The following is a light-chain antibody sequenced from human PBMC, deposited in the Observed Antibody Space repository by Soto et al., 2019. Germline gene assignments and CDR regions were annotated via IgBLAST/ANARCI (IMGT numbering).Light chain of an antibody. CDR3: QQYGSSPGT. Sequence: EIVMTQSPATLSVSPGERATLSCRAGQSVSSKLAWFQQKPGQSPRLVILGASIRDTGIPDRFSGSGSGTDFTLTINILEPEDFAVYYCQQYGSSPGTFGQGTKVDIK. V-gene: IGKV3-20*01. CDR2: GAS. CDR1: QSVSSK. J-gene: IGKJ1*01.